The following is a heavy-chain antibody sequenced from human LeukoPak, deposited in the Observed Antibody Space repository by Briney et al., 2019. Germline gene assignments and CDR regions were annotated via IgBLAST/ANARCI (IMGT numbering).Heavy chain of an antibody. V-gene: IGHV3-23*01. J-gene: IGHJ4*02. D-gene: IGHD3-10*01. CDR1: GFTFSNYA. CDR3: AKDLMVQGINSFDY. Sequence: QPGGSLRLSCAASGFTFSNYAMSWVRQAPRKGLEWVSGISGSGGSTYYADSVKGRFTISRDNSKNTLYLQMNSLRAEDTAVYYCAKDLMVQGINSFDYWGQGTLVTVSS. CDR2: ISGSGGST.